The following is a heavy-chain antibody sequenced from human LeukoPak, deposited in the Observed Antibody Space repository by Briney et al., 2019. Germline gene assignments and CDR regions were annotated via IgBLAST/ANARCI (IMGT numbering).Heavy chain of an antibody. V-gene: IGHV6-1*01. D-gene: IGHD6-13*01. Sequence: SQTLSLTCAISGDSFSSNSAAWNWLRQSPSRGLEWLGRTYYRSKWCNNYAVSLKSRITINPDSSKNQYSLHLNSVTPEDTAVYYCARMSYDSSPVWGRGTLVTVSS. J-gene: IGHJ4*02. CDR1: GDSFSSNSAA. CDR3: ARMSYDSSPV. CDR2: TYYRSKWCN.